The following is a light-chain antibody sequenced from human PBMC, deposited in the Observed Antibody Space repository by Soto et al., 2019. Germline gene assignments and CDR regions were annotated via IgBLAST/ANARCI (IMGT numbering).Light chain of an antibody. Sequence: EIVLTQSPGTLSLSPGERATLSCRASQPVSSNYLAWYQHKPGQAPRLLIYGASSRATGIPDRFSGSGSGTDFTLTISRLEPEDFAVYYCQQYGTSLRTFG. CDR2: GAS. CDR1: QPVSSNY. CDR3: QQYGTSLRT. J-gene: IGKJ1*01. V-gene: IGKV3-20*01.